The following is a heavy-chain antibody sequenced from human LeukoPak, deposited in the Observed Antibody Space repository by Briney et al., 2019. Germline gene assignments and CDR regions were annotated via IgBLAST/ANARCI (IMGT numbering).Heavy chain of an antibody. Sequence: SVKVSCKASGGTFSSYAISGVRQAPGQGLEWMGGIIPIFGTANYAQKFQGRVTITTDESTSTAYMELSSLRSEDTAVYYCAAGIAARLRYYYYYMDVWGKGTTVTVSS. J-gene: IGHJ6*03. CDR2: IIPIFGTA. CDR1: GGTFSSYA. CDR3: AAGIAARLRYYYYYMDV. D-gene: IGHD6-6*01. V-gene: IGHV1-69*05.